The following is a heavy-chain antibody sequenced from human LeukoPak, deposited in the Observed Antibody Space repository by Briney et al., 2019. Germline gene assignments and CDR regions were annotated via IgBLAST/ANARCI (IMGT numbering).Heavy chain of an antibody. CDR3: ASLLTPYHGSEGGSVDV. CDR2: ISGDGSQT. J-gene: IGHJ6*02. D-gene: IGHD5-24*01. Sequence: GGSLRLSCAASGFTFSTHWMYWVRQAPGKELVWVSRISGDGSQTSYADSVKGRFTISRDNAKDTLFLQMTSLRVEDTAVYSCASLLTPYHGSEGGSVDVWGQGTTVTVSS. V-gene: IGHV3-74*01. CDR1: GFTFSTHW.